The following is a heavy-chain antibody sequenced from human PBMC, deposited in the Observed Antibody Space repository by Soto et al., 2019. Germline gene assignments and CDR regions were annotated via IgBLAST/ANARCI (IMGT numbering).Heavy chain of an antibody. CDR2: IKSKPDGETT. V-gene: IGHV3-15*01. CDR3: TTGPGPYGSGKNYYYYGMDV. J-gene: IGHJ6*02. CDR1: GFPFSNAW. Sequence: EGQLVESGGGLVKPGGSLRLSCAASGFPFSNAWMTWVRQAPGKGLEWVGRIKSKPDGETTDYAAPVKGRFIISRDDSKNKLYLKMNSLKSEDAAVYYCTTGPGPYGSGKNYYYYGMDVWGQGTTVTVSS. D-gene: IGHD3-10*01.